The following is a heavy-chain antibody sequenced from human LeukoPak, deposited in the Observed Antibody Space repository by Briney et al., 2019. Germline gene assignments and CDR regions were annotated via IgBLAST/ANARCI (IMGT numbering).Heavy chain of an antibody. Sequence: PGGSLRLSCAASGFAFSSYGMSWVRQAPGKGLEWVSTISGSGTSTYYADSVKGRFTISTDTSKNTLYLQLSGLRAEDTAVYYCAKASIRGLILTSLDYWGQGTLVTVSS. CDR1: GFAFSSYG. V-gene: IGHV3-23*01. J-gene: IGHJ4*02. CDR3: AKASIRGLILTSLDY. D-gene: IGHD3-10*01. CDR2: ISGSGTST.